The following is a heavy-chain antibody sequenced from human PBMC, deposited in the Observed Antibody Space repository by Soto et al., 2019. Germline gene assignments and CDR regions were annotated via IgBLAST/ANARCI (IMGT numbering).Heavy chain of an antibody. CDR2: ISAYNGNT. V-gene: IGHV1-18*04. D-gene: IGHD5-12*01. Sequence: ASVKVSCKASGYTFTSYGISWVRQAPGQGLEWMGWISAYNGNTNYAQKLQGRVTMTTDTSTSTAYMELRSLRSDDPAVYYCARVGHSVPEAKIFDYWGQGTQVTVSS. J-gene: IGHJ4*02. CDR1: GYTFTSYG. CDR3: ARVGHSVPEAKIFDY.